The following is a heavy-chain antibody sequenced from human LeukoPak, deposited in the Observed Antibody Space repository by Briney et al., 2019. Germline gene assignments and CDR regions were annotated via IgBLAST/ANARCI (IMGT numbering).Heavy chain of an antibody. CDR1: GFTFSSHW. CDR3: ASWCSSTSCYGGAMVNY. CDR2: IKQDGSEK. V-gene: IGHV3-7*01. D-gene: IGHD2-2*01. J-gene: IGHJ4*02. Sequence: GGSLRLSCAASGFTFSSHWMSWVRQAPGKGLEWVANIKQDGSEKYYVDSVKGRFTISRDNAKNSLYLQMNSLRAEDTAVYYCASWCSSTSCYGGAMVNYWGQGTLVTVSS.